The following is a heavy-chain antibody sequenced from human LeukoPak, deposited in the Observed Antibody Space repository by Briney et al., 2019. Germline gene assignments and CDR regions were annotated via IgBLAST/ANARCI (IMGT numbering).Heavy chain of an antibody. CDR1: GFPFREYG. CDR3: ARGGVVVPAAADY. V-gene: IGHV3-23*01. D-gene: IGHD2-2*01. Sequence: GGSLRLSCATSGFPFREYGMSWVRQAPGKGLEWVSAISGSGGSTYYADSVKGRFTISRDNSKNTLYLQMNSLRAEDMAVYYCARGGVVVPAAADYWGQGTLVTVSS. J-gene: IGHJ4*02. CDR2: ISGSGGST.